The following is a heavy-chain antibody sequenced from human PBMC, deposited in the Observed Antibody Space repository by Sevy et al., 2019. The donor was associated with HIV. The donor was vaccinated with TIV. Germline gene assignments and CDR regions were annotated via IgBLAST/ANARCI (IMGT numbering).Heavy chain of an antibody. D-gene: IGHD6-19*01. CDR2: INPNSGGT. Sequence: ASVKVSCKASGCFFTGYYLHWVRQTPGQGLEWMGRINPNSGGTNYAQNFQGRVTMTRDTSISTAYRELSRLRSDDTAVYYCARGGGYSSGWRTFDYWGQGTLVTVSS. CDR1: GCFFTGYY. CDR3: ARGGGYSSGWRTFDY. J-gene: IGHJ4*02. V-gene: IGHV1-2*06.